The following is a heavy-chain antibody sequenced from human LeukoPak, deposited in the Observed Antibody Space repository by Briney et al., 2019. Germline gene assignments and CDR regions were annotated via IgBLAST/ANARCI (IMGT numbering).Heavy chain of an antibody. J-gene: IGHJ4*02. Sequence: GGSLSLSCAATGFSFTTYAMLCVREARGRGLEGVAFIRDNGRDEYYADSVKGRFTISRDTSKNTLYLQMNSLRAEDTAVYYCAKDGRSWNFDYWGQGTLVTVSS. CDR1: GFSFTTYA. CDR2: IRDNGRDE. D-gene: IGHD6-6*01. CDR3: AKDGRSWNFDY. V-gene: IGHV3-30*02.